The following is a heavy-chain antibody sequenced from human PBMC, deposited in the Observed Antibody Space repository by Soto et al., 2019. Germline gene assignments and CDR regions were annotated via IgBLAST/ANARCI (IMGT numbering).Heavy chain of an antibody. V-gene: IGHV4-39*01. CDR1: GVSISSNIYY. Sequence: SETLSLTCTVSGVSISSNIYYWGWIRQAPGKGLEWIGNIHYSGSTYYDSSLQSRVTISIDTSKNQFSLKLSSVTATDTAVYYCASQHYYDSSGYYVVYWSQGTLVTVS. J-gene: IGHJ4*02. CDR2: IHYSGST. CDR3: ASQHYYDSSGYYVVY. D-gene: IGHD3-22*01.